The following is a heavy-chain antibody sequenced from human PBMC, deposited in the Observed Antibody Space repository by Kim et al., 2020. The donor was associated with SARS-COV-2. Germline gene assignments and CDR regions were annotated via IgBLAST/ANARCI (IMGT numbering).Heavy chain of an antibody. CDR2: ISYDGSNK. CDR1: GFTFSSYG. Sequence: GGSLRLSCAASGFTFSSYGMHWVRQAPGKRLEWVAVISYDGSNKYYADSVKGRFTISRDNSKNTLYLQMNSLRAEDTAVYYCAKQYSSSWVTRRPPHIWGQGTMVTVSS. CDR3: AKQYSSSWVTRRPPHI. D-gene: IGHD6-13*01. J-gene: IGHJ3*02. V-gene: IGHV3-30*18.